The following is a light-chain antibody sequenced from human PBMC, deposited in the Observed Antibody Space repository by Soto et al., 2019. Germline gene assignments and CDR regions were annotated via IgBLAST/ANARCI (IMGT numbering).Light chain of an antibody. CDR2: RAS. CDR1: QSVSSN. V-gene: IGKV3-15*01. Sequence: ENAVSQYPATLSVSQGERATLSCRASQSVSSNLAWYQQKPGQAPRLLIYRASTRATGIPARFSGSASGTEFTLTISSLQSEDFAVYYCQQYNNWPRTFGQGTKVDIK. CDR3: QQYNNWPRT. J-gene: IGKJ1*01.